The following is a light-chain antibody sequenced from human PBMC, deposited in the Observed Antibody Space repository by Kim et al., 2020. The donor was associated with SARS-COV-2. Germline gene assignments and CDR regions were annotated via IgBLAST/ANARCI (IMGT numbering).Light chain of an antibody. CDR3: QQYDSSTWT. CDR1: QSLSINF. V-gene: IGKV3-20*01. Sequence: SPGERAPLPCRASQSLSINFLAWFQKKPGQPPRFLIFDAPNGATGIPDRFRGIGSGTDFILTISRLEPEDVALYYCQQYDSSTWTFGQGTKVDIK. J-gene: IGKJ1*01. CDR2: DAP.